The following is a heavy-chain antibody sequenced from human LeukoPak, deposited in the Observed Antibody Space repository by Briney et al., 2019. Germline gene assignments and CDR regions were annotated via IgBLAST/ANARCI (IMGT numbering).Heavy chain of an antibody. V-gene: IGHV4-34*01. J-gene: IGHJ4*02. Sequence: ESSETLSLTCAVYGGSFSGCYWSWIRQPPGKGLEWIGEINHSGSTNYNPSLKSRVTISVDTSKNQFSLKLSSVTAADTAVYYCARGDDYVWGSYRNGPPLLSRKVLFDYWGQGTLVTVSS. CDR1: GGSFSGCY. CDR3: ARGDDYVWGSYRNGPPLLSRKVLFDY. CDR2: INHSGST. D-gene: IGHD3-16*02.